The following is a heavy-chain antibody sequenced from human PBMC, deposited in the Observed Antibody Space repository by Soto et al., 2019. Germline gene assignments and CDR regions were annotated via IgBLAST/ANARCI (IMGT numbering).Heavy chain of an antibody. V-gene: IGHV3-23*01. CDR2: LSGSGGST. CDR1: GFTFSNYA. J-gene: IGHJ6*02. Sequence: PGGSLSLSCAASGFTFSNYAMSWVRQAPGTGLECVSVLSGSGGSTYYADSVKGRFTISRDNSKNTLYLQMNSLRAEDTAVYYCAKDSSNREWLPIYYYYGMDVWGQGTTVTVSS. CDR3: AKDSSNREWLPIYYYYGMDV. D-gene: IGHD5-12*01.